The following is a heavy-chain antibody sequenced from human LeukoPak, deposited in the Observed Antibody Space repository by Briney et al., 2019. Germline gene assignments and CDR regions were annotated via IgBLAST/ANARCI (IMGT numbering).Heavy chain of an antibody. D-gene: IGHD3-10*01. V-gene: IGHV1-69*02. CDR2: IIPILGEP. Sequence: SVKVSCKASGGTFSSYTISWVRQAPGQGLEWMGRIIPILGEPDYAQKFQGRVTITADMATSTAYMELSSLRSEDTAVYYCARKGGLGTYGIFDYWGQGTLVTVSS. CDR3: ARKGGLGTYGIFDY. CDR1: GGTFSSYT. J-gene: IGHJ4*02.